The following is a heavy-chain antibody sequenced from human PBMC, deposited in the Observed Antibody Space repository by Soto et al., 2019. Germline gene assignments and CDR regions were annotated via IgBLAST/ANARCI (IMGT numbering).Heavy chain of an antibody. V-gene: IGHV3-11*01. Sequence: QVQLVESGGGVVQPGRSLRLSCAASGFSFRDYYMSWIRQAPGKGLEWISYISGSGNTIYYADYVKGRVIISRDNVKNSLFLQMNSLRADDTAVYYCARGRLPMVLLVMGWFDPWGQGTLVTVSS. CDR3: ARGRLPMVLLVMGWFDP. CDR1: GFSFRDYY. CDR2: ISGSGNTI. J-gene: IGHJ5*02. D-gene: IGHD2-8*01.